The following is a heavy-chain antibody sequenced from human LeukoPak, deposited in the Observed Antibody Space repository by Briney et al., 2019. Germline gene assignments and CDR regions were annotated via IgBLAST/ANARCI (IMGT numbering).Heavy chain of an antibody. V-gene: IGHV4-59*01. CDR3: ARRRGWKPFGFDP. CDR1: GGSISSYY. J-gene: IGHJ5*02. D-gene: IGHD5-12*01. Sequence: PSETLSLTCTVSGGSISSYYWSWIRQPPGKGLEWIGYIYYSGSTNYNPSLKSRVTISVDTSKNQFSLKLSSVTAADTAVYYCARRRGWKPFGFDPWGQGTLVTVSS. CDR2: IYYSGST.